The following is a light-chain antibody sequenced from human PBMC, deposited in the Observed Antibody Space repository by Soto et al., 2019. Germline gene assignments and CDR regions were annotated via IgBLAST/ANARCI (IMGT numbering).Light chain of an antibody. V-gene: IGKV3-20*01. J-gene: IGKJ1*01. Sequence: ENVFTPSPGTLSFFPGERANLPSRGRQSVSSSYLALYQQKPGQAPRLLIYGASSRATGIPDRFSGSGSGTDFTLTISRLEPEDFAVYYCHQYGGSPRTLGQGTKVDIK. CDR2: GAS. CDR1: QSVSSSY. CDR3: HQYGGSPRT.